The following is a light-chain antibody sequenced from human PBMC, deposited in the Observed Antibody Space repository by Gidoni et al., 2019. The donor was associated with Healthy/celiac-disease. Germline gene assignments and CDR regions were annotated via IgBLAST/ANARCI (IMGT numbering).Light chain of an antibody. CDR3: QQYGSSPGGT. J-gene: IGKJ1*01. CDR1: QSVSSSY. V-gene: IGKV3-20*01. Sequence: DIVLTQSPGPRSLSPGERATLSCRASQSVSSSYLAWYQQKPGQAPRLLIYGASSRATGIPDRFSGSGSGTDFTLTISRLEPEDFAVYYCQQYGSSPGGTFGQGTKVEIK. CDR2: GAS.